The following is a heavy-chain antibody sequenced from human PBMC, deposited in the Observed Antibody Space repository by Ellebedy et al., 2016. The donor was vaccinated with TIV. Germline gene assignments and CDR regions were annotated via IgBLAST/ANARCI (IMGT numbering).Heavy chain of an antibody. CDR1: GGSFSGYY. V-gene: IGHV4-34*01. CDR2: INHSEST. Sequence: SETLSLTXAVYGGSFSGYYWSWIRQPPGKGLEWIGEINHSESTNYNPSLKSRVTISVDTSKNQFSLKLSSVTAADTAVYYCARVLSSSVYPFDSWGQGTLVTVSS. J-gene: IGHJ4*02. D-gene: IGHD3-22*01. CDR3: ARVLSSSVYPFDS.